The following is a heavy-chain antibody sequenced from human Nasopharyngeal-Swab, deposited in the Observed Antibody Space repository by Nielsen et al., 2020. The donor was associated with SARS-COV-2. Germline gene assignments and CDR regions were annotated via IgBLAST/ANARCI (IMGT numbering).Heavy chain of an antibody. Sequence: GGSLKISCAASGFTFSSYWMHWVRQAPGKGLVWVSRINSDGSSTSYADSVKGRFTISRDNAKNTLYLQMNSLRAEDTAVYYCARVGYSSSPGGWFDPWGQGTLVTVSS. D-gene: IGHD6-6*01. V-gene: IGHV3-74*01. CDR1: GFTFSSYW. CDR2: INSDGSST. CDR3: ARVGYSSSPGGWFDP. J-gene: IGHJ5*02.